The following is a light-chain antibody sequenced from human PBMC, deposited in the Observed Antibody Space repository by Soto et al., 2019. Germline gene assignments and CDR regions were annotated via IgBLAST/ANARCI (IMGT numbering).Light chain of an antibody. CDR2: GAS. Sequence: ELVFTQSPGTLSLSPGERYTLSCMASQSVSSSYLAWYQQKPGQAPRLLIYGASSRATGITDRFSGSGSGTDFTLTISRLEPEDFAVYYCQQYGSSPWTVGPGTQVEIK. CDR1: QSVSSSY. J-gene: IGKJ1*01. CDR3: QQYGSSPWT. V-gene: IGKV3-20*01.